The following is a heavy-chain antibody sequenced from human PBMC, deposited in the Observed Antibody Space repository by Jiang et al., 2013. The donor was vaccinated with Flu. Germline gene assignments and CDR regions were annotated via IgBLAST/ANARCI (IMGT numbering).Heavy chain of an antibody. D-gene: IGHD6-19*01. J-gene: IGHJ6*02. CDR2: IWYDGSNE. Sequence: VQLLESGGGVVQPGRSLRLSCAASGFTFSSYGMHWVRQAPGKGLEWVAVIWYDGSNEYYADSVKGRFTISRDNSKNTLYLQMNSLRAEDTAVYYCARRRQWLANGMDVWGQGTTVTVSS. CDR3: ARRRQWLANGMDV. V-gene: IGHV3-33*08. CDR1: GFTFSSYG.